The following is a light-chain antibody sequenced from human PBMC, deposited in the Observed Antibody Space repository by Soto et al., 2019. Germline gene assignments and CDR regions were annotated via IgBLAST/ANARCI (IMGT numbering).Light chain of an antibody. CDR2: EVS. Sequence: QSVLTQPASVSGTPGQSITISCTGSNSDVGIYDFVSWYQHHPGRAPKLIVSEVSHRPSGVSNRFSGSKSGNTASLTISGTQSQEEADYSSISYTSDDVRYVFGTGTKVTV. V-gene: IGLV2-14*01. CDR1: NSDVGIYDF. J-gene: IGLJ1*01. CDR3: ISYTSDDVRYV.